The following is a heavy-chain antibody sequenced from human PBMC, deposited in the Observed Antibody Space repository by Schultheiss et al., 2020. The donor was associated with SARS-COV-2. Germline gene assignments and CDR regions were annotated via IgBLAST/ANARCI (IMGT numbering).Heavy chain of an antibody. CDR2: ISYDGSNK. CDR3: ARSTNYGDPVDY. J-gene: IGHJ4*02. D-gene: IGHD4-17*01. CDR1: GFTFSSYG. Sequence: GESLKISCAASGFTFSSYGIHWVRQAPGKGLEWVAVISYDGSNKYYADSVKGRFTISRDNSKNTLYLQMNSLRAEDTAVYYCARSTNYGDPVDYWGQGTLVTVSS. V-gene: IGHV3-30*03.